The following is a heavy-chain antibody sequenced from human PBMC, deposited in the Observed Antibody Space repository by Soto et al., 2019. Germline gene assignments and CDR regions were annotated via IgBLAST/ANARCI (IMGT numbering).Heavy chain of an antibody. V-gene: IGHV3-48*03. J-gene: IGHJ2*01. CDR2: INTSGRTM. CDR3: ARVEDRSGWYFNL. CDR1: GFTLGSYE. Sequence: GGSLRLSCAASGFTLGSYEMNWVRQAPGKGLEWVSYINTSGRTMFYADSVKGRFTISRDNAKRSLYLQMDSLRAEDTAVYYCARVEDRSGWYFNLWGRGTLVTLSS.